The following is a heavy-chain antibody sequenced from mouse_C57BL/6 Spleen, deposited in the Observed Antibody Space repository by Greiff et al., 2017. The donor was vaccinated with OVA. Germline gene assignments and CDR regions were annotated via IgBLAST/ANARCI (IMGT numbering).Heavy chain of an antibody. CDR3: TTNYGSSPAY. CDR2: IDPENGDT. D-gene: IGHD1-1*01. CDR1: GFNIKDDY. J-gene: IGHJ2*01. Sequence: EVKLVESGAELVRPGASVKLSCTASGFNIKDDYMHWVKQRPEQGLEWIGWIDPENGDTEYASKFQGKATITADTSSNTAYLQLSSLTSEDTAVYYCTTNYGSSPAYWGQGTTLTVSS. V-gene: IGHV14-4*01.